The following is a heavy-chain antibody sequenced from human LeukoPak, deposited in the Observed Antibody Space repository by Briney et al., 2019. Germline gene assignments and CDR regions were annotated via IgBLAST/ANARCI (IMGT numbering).Heavy chain of an antibody. V-gene: IGHV3-53*05. D-gene: IGHD3-9*01. CDR3: ARDSGGGYFDPDY. CDR2: IYSGGST. J-gene: IGHJ4*02. Sequence: GGSLRLSCAASGFTVSSNYMSWVRQAPGKGLEWVSVIYSGGSTYYADSVKGRFTISRDNSKNTLYLQINFLRDEDTAVYYCARDSGGGYFDPDYWDQGTLVTVSS. CDR1: GFTVSSNY.